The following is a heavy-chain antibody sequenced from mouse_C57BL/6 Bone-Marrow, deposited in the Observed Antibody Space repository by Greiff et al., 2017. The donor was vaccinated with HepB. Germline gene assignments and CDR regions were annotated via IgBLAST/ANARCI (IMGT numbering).Heavy chain of an antibody. CDR2: IYPGSGST. Sequence: VQLQQSGAELVKPGASVKMSCKASGYTFTSYWITWVKQRPGQGLEWIGDIYPGSGSTNYNEKFKSKATLTVDTSSSTAYMQLSSLTSEDSAVYYCASSAYSHRNYVFDYWGQVTTPTVSS. V-gene: IGHV1-55*01. J-gene: IGHJ2*01. CDR1: GYTFTSYW. CDR3: ASSAYSHRNYVFDY. D-gene: IGHD2-1*01.